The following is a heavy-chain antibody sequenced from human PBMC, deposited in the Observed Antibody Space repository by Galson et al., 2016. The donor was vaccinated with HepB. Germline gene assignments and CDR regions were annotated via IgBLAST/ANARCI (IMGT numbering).Heavy chain of an antibody. CDR3: ARGEYTGWISDSDY. V-gene: IGHV3-21*01. D-gene: IGHD2-2*03. CDR2: ISSSSSYI. CDR1: RFSFRSYS. Sequence: SLRLSCAASRFSFRSYSMNWVRQAPGKGLEWVSSISSSSSYIYYADSVKGRFTISRDNAKNSLYLQMNRLRAEDTAVYYCARGEYTGWISDSDYWGQGTLVTVSS. J-gene: IGHJ4*02.